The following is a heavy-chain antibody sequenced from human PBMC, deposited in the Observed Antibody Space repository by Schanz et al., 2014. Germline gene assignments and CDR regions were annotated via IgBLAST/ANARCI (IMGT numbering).Heavy chain of an antibody. CDR1: GFTVSAYS. J-gene: IGHJ6*02. CDR3: ASLIGTTSAHFYGMDV. CDR2: ISGGGGSA. V-gene: IGHV3-23*04. D-gene: IGHD1-7*01. Sequence: EVQLVESGGGLVQPGGSLRLSCSGFTVSAYSANWVRLVPGKGLECVSGISGGGGSAYYADSVKGRFTISRDNSKNTVYLQMNSLRAEDTAVYFCASLIGTTSAHFYGMDVWGQGTTVTVSS.